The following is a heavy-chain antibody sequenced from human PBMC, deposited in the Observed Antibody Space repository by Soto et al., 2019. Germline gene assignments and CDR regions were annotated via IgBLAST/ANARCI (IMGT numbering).Heavy chain of an antibody. V-gene: IGHV3-23*01. Sequence: EVQLLESGGGLVQPGGSLRLSCAASGFTFSSYAMSWVRQAPGKGLEWVSAISGSGGSTYYADSVKGRFTISRDNSKNTLYLQMNSLRAEDTAVYYCASGVYGDYEEDYWGQGTLVTVSS. D-gene: IGHD4-17*01. J-gene: IGHJ4*02. CDR1: GFTFSSYA. CDR2: ISGSGGST. CDR3: ASGVYGDYEEDY.